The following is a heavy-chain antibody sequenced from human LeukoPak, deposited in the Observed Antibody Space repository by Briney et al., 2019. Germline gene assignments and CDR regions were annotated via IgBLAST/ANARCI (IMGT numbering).Heavy chain of an antibody. CDR1: GFTFSSYA. V-gene: IGHV3-30-3*01. J-gene: IGHJ4*02. D-gene: IGHD3-22*01. Sequence: GGSLRLSCAASGFTFSSYAMHWVRQAPGKGLEWVAVISYDGSNKYYADSVKGRFTISRDNSKNTLYLQMNSLRAEDTAAYYCARDRGYYDSSGYPDYWGQGTLVTVSS. CDR2: ISYDGSNK. CDR3: ARDRGYYDSSGYPDY.